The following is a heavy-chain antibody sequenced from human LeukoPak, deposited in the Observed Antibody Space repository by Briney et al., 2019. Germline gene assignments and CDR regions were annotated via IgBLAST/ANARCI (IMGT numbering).Heavy chain of an antibody. J-gene: IGHJ4*02. Sequence: SETLSLTCTVSAGYISSYYWSWIRQPPGKGLEWSGYIYYSGNTNYNPSLKFRVTVSVDTSKNQFSPNLNSVTAADTAVYYCSRRLWSPFDYWGQGTLVSVFS. CDR3: SRRLWSPFDY. CDR1: AGYISSYY. D-gene: IGHD1-1*01. V-gene: IGHV4-59*08. CDR2: IYYSGNT.